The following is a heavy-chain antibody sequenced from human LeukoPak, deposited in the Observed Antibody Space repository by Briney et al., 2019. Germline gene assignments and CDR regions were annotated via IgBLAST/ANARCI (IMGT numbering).Heavy chain of an antibody. Sequence: PSETLSLTCTVSGGSISSYYWSWIRQPPGKGLEWIGEINHSGSTNYNPSLKSRVTISVDTSKNQFSLKLSSVTAADTAVYYCARERYYYDSSANDWGQGTLVTVSS. V-gene: IGHV4-34*01. CDR3: ARERYYYDSSAND. CDR2: INHSGST. D-gene: IGHD3-22*01. J-gene: IGHJ4*02. CDR1: GGSISSYY.